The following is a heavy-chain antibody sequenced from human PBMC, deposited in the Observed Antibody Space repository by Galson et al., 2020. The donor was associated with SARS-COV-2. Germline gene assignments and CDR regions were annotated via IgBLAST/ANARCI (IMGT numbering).Heavy chain of an antibody. Sequence: GGSLRLSCAASGFTFSYFGMHWVRQAPGKGLEWVAVISYDGSNKYFADSVKGRFTISRDNSQNTLGLQMNSLRAEDTAMYYCTIPLTMTAFDIWGQGIMVTVSS. J-gene: IGHJ3*02. V-gene: IGHV3-30*19. CDR3: TIPLTMTAFDI. D-gene: IGHD3-22*01. CDR1: GFTFSYFG. CDR2: ISYDGSNK.